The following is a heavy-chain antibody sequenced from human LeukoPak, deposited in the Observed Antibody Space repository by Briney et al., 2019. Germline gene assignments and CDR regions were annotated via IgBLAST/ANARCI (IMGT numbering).Heavy chain of an antibody. Sequence: SETLSLTCTVSGGSISSSSYYWGWIRQPPGKGLEWIGSIYYSGSTYYNPSLKSRVTISVDTSKDQFSLKLSSVTAADTAVYYCARRIAVAGYFDYWGQGTLVTVSS. D-gene: IGHD6-19*01. CDR3: ARRIAVAGYFDY. CDR2: IYYSGST. CDR1: GGSISSSSYY. V-gene: IGHV4-39*01. J-gene: IGHJ4*02.